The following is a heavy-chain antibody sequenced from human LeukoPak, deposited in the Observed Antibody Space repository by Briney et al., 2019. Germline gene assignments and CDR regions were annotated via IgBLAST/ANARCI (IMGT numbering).Heavy chain of an antibody. V-gene: IGHV3-23*01. J-gene: IGHJ4*02. CDR3: AKVTAAAGTESFDY. D-gene: IGHD6-13*01. CDR1: GFTFSSYA. CDR2: ISGSGDST. Sequence: GGSLRLSCAASGFTFSSYAMSWVRQAPGKGLEWVSAISGSGDSTYYGDSVKGRFTISRDNSKNTLYLQMNSLRAEDTAVYYCAKVTAAAGTESFDYWGQGTLVTVSS.